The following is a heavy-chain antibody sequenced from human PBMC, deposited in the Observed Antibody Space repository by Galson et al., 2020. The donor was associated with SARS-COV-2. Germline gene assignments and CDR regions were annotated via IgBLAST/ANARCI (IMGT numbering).Heavy chain of an antibody. Sequence: SGPTLVQPTQTLTLTRTLSGFSLSTTGVSVAWIRQTPQKALEWLAFIYWDDVKRYSPSMKTRLTITKDTSKNQVVLSMTDVDPVDTDTYYCARAAYSAASAPFDSWGQGTLVTVSS. J-gene: IGHJ4*02. CDR1: GFSLSTTGVS. D-gene: IGHD2-21*01. V-gene: IGHV2-5*02. CDR3: ARAAYSAASAPFDS. CDR2: IYWDDVK.